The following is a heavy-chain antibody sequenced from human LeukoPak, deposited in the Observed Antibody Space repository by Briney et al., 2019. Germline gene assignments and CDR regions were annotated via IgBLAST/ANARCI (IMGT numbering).Heavy chain of an antibody. CDR1: GYTFTSYY. V-gene: IGHV1-46*01. CDR3: ARGGLDYYDSSGYYFFDY. Sequence: GASVKVSCKASGYTFTSYYMHWVRLAPGQGLEWMGIINPSGGSTSYAQKFQGRVTMTRDTSTSAVYMELSSLRSEDTAVYYCARGGLDYYDSSGYYFFDYWGQGTLVTVSS. D-gene: IGHD3-22*01. CDR2: INPSGGST. J-gene: IGHJ4*02.